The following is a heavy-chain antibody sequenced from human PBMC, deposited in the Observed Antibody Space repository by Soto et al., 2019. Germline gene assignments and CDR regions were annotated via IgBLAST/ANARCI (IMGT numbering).Heavy chain of an antibody. Sequence: PSETLSLTCTVSGESMTSAGYSWNWIRQDPGKGLEWIGTIYYSGSTFSNPSLKSRVSISVDTSKQQFSLELTSVTAADTDAYYCSRGILAHPLYYGMDVWGQGTPVTVSS. V-gene: IGHV4-31*03. CDR2: IYYSGST. CDR1: GESMTSAGYS. D-gene: IGHD3-3*02. J-gene: IGHJ6*02. CDR3: SRGILAHPLYYGMDV.